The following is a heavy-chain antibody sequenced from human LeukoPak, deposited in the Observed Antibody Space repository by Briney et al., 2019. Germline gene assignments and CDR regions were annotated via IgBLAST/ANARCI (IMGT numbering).Heavy chain of an antibody. CDR2: ISHSGIS. Sequence: SETLSLTCSVYGESLNGYYWSWFRQPPEKGLEWIGYISHSGISYYNPSLKSRVTISLDTSKNHFSLNLTSLTAADTAVYYCARNFARNSGDYGNDAFDVWGQGTMVSVSS. D-gene: IGHD4-17*01. CDR1: GESLNGYY. CDR3: ARNFARNSGDYGNDAFDV. J-gene: IGHJ3*01. V-gene: IGHV4-59*01.